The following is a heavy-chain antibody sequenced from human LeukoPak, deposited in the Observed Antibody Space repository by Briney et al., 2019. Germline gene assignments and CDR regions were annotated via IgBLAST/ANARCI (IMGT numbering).Heavy chain of an antibody. J-gene: IGHJ6*02. CDR1: GCTFSSYW. D-gene: IGHD6-19*01. CDR3: ARVNRSGWCYYYGMDV. V-gene: IGHV3-74*01. CDR2: INSDGSST. Sequence: PGGSLRLSCAASGCTFSSYWMHWVRQAPWKELVWVSRINSDGSSTNYADSVKGRFTISRDNAKNTLYLQMNSLRAEDTAVYYCARVNRSGWCYYYGMDVWGQGTTVTLSS.